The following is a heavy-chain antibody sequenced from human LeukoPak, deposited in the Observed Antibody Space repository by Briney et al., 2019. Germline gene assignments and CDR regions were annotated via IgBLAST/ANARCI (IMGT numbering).Heavy chain of an antibody. CDR1: GFTFSSYG. V-gene: IGHV3-30*18. J-gene: IGHJ5*02. Sequence: PGGSLRLSCAASGFTFSSYGMHWVRLAPGKGLEWVAVISYDGSNKYYADSVKGRFTISRDNSKNTLYLQMNSLRAEDTAVYYCAKGYSGSYEGWFDPWGQGTLVTVSS. D-gene: IGHD1-26*01. CDR2: ISYDGSNK. CDR3: AKGYSGSYEGWFDP.